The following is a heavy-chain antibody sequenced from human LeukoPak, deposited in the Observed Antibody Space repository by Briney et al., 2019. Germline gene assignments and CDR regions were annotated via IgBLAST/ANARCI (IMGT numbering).Heavy chain of an antibody. CDR2: ISWYSGSI. D-gene: IGHD2/OR15-2a*01. CDR1: GFTFDDYA. V-gene: IGHV3-9*01. CDR3: AKDILVYYGMDV. Sequence: QPGRSLRLSCAASGFTFDDYAMHWVRQAPGKGLEWVSGISWYSGSIGYADSVKGRFTISRDNAKNSLYLQMNSLRAEDTALYYCAKDILVYYGMDVWGQGTTVTVSS. J-gene: IGHJ6*02.